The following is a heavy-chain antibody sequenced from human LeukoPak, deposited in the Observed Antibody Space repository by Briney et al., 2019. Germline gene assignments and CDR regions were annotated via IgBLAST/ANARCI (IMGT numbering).Heavy chain of an antibody. J-gene: IGHJ3*02. CDR1: GGSISSYY. CDR2: IYYSGST. V-gene: IGHV4-59*01. Sequence: PSETLSLTWTVSGGSISSYYWSWIRQPPGKGLEWIGYIYYSGSTNYNPSLKSRVTISVDTSKNQFSLKLSSVTAADTAVYYCARGKVTTSAFDIWGQGTMVTVSS. CDR3: ARGKVTTSAFDI. D-gene: IGHD4-17*01.